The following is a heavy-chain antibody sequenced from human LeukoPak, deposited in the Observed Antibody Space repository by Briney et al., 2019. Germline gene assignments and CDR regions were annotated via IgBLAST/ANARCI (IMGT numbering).Heavy chain of an antibody. CDR1: GFTFSSYG. J-gene: IGHJ4*02. CDR3: AKDTVDTAIVKSPEALVDY. CDR2: IRYDGSNK. D-gene: IGHD5-18*01. V-gene: IGHV3-30*02. Sequence: PAGSLSLSCAVSGFTFSSYGMHWVRQAPGKGLEWVAFIRYDGSNKYYADSAKGRFTISRDNSKNTLYLQMNSLRAEDTAVYYCAKDTVDTAIVKSPEALVDYWGQGTLVTVSS.